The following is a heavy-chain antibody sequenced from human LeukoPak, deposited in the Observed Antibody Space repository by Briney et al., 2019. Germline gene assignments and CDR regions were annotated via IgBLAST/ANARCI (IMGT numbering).Heavy chain of an antibody. V-gene: IGHV3-23*01. J-gene: IGHJ4*02. CDR3: AKAFDSSGYYFNYFDY. CDR1: GFTFSTYA. CDR2: ISGSGGNT. Sequence: GGSLRLYCAASGFTFSTYAMSWVRQTPGKGLEWVSAISGSGGNTYYADSVKGRFTISRDNSKNTLYLQMHSLRAEDTVVYYCAKAFDSSGYYFNYFDYWGQGTLVTVSS. D-gene: IGHD3-22*01.